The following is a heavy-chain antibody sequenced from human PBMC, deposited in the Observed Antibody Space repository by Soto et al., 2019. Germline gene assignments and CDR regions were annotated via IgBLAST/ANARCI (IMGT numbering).Heavy chain of an antibody. J-gene: IGHJ5*02. CDR1: GGSISSYY. Sequence: PSETLSLTCTVSGGSISSYYWSWIRQPPGKGLEWIGYIYYSGSTNYNPSLKSRVTISVDTSKNQFSLKLSSVTAADTAVYYCARGRVPAAKGGDWFDPWGQGTLVTVSS. V-gene: IGHV4-59*12. D-gene: IGHD2-2*01. CDR2: IYYSGST. CDR3: ARGRVPAAKGGDWFDP.